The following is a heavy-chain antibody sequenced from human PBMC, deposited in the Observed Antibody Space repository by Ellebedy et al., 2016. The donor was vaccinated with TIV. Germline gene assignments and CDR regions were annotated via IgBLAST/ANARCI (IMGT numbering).Heavy chain of an antibody. V-gene: IGHV3-23*01. Sequence: GGSLRLXXAASGFTFSSYAMSWVRQAPGKGLEWVSAISGSGGSTYYADSVKGRFTISRDNSKNTLYLQMNSLRAEDTAVYYCARSRAVVIIDYWGQGTLVTVSS. CDR2: ISGSGGST. CDR3: ARSRAVVIIDY. J-gene: IGHJ4*02. D-gene: IGHD3-3*01. CDR1: GFTFSSYA.